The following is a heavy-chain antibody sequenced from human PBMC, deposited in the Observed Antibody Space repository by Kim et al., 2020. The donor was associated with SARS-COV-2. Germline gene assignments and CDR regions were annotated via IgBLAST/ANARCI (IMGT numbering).Heavy chain of an antibody. J-gene: IGHJ6*02. CDR2: ISYDGSNK. CDR1: GFTFSSYG. Sequence: GGSLRLSCAASGFTFSSYGMHWVRQAPGKGLEWVAVISYDGSNKYYADSVKGRFTISRDNSKNTLYLQMNSLRAEDTAVYYCAKDTGESGWRASYYYYGMDVWGQGTTVTVSS. V-gene: IGHV3-30*18. D-gene: IGHD6-19*01. CDR3: AKDTGESGWRASYYYYGMDV.